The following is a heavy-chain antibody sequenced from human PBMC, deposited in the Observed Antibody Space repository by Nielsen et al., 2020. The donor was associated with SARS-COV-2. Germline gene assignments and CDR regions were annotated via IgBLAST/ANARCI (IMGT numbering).Heavy chain of an antibody. CDR3: ARDGLYDSSGYFPLDY. Sequence: GESLKISCAASGFTFSSYGMHWVRQAPGKGLEWVAVIWYDGSNKYYADSVKGRFTISRDNSKNTLYLQMNSLRAEDTAVYYCARDGLYDSSGYFPLDYWGQGTLVTVSS. V-gene: IGHV3-33*01. D-gene: IGHD3-22*01. J-gene: IGHJ4*02. CDR1: GFTFSSYG. CDR2: IWYDGSNK.